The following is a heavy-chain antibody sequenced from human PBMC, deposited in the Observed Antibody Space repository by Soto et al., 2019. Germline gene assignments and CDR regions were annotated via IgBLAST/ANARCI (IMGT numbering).Heavy chain of an antibody. Sequence: PSRNLDLTCTVSAGSISGYYWCWIRQPPGKGLEWIGYIYYTGNTIYNPSLNSRVTMSVDKSKNQFYLHLNYVTAADTEAYYCARGGASSKCLDRWGEVTLLNVS. V-gene: IGHV4-59*01. J-gene: IGHJ5*02. CDR2: IYYTGNT. CDR3: ARGGASSKCLDR. D-gene: IGHD3-10*01. CDR1: AGSISGYY.